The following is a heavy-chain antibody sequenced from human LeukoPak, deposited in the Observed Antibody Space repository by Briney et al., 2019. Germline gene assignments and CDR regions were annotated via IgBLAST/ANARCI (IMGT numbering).Heavy chain of an antibody. J-gene: IGHJ4*02. V-gene: IGHV3-23*01. CDR2: ISVGGGST. CDR3: AKDPLVRYYDGSAYYFDY. CDR1: TSTFSSYA. Sequence: GGSLRLSCVDSTSTFSSYAMNWVRQAPGKGLEWVSGISVGGGSTYYADSVKGRFTVSRDNSKNTLYLQMNSLRAEDTAVYYCAKDPLVRYYDGSAYYFDYWGQGTLVTVSS. D-gene: IGHD3-22*01.